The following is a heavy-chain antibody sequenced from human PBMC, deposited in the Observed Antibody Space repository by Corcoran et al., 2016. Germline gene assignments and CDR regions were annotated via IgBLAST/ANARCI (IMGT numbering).Heavy chain of an antibody. Sequence: EVQLLESGGGLVQPGGSLRLSCAVSGFIFSDYAMTWVRQAPGKGLEWVGRIKSKTDGGTTDYAAPVKGRFTISRDDSKNTLYLQMNSLKTEYTAGYYCTTDVGGSYHLTLFSANPPHDAFDIWGQGTMVTVSS. CDR2: IKSKTDGGTT. CDR3: TTDVGGSYHLTLFSANPPHDAFDI. CDR1: GFIFSDYA. V-gene: IGHV3-15*01. J-gene: IGHJ3*02. D-gene: IGHD1-26*01.